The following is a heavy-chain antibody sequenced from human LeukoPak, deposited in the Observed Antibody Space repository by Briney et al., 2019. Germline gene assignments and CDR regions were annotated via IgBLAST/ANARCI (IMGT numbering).Heavy chain of an antibody. CDR1: GFTFSSYA. Sequence: PGGSLRLSCAASGFTFSSYAMSWVRQAPGKGLEWVSAISGSGGSTYYADSVKGRFTISRDNSKNTLYLQMNSLRAEGTAVYYCARNTNLWFGELPPYWGQGTLVTVSS. D-gene: IGHD3-10*01. V-gene: IGHV3-23*01. J-gene: IGHJ4*02. CDR2: ISGSGGST. CDR3: ARNTNLWFGELPPY.